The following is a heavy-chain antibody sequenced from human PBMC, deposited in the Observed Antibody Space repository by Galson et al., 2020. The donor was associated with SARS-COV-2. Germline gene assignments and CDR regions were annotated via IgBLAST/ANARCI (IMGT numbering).Heavy chain of an antibody. CDR3: ARGGSRPIMAFDYYYFYMDV. D-gene: IGHD3-16*01. Sequence: SETLSLTCAVYGGSFSAYYWSWIRQPPGKGLEWIGEINHSGRTNYNPSLKSRVIISVDTSKNQFSLKLTSVTAADTAVYYCARGGSRPIMAFDYYYFYMDVWGKGTTVTVSS. J-gene: IGHJ6*03. CDR1: GGSFSAYY. V-gene: IGHV4-34*01. CDR2: INHSGRT.